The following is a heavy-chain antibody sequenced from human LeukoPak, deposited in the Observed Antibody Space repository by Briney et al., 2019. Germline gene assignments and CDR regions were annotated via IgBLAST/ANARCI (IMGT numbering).Heavy chain of an antibody. V-gene: IGHV4-38-2*01. CDR1: GYSISSGYY. Sequence: SETLSLTCAVSGYSISSGYYWDWIRQPPGKGLEWIGSIYHSGSTYYNPSLKSRVTISVDTSKNQFSLKLSSVTAADTAVYYCARVVVVPAAMSYNWFDPWGQGTLVTVSS. J-gene: IGHJ5*02. CDR3: ARVVVVPAAMSYNWFDP. CDR2: IYHSGST. D-gene: IGHD2-2*01.